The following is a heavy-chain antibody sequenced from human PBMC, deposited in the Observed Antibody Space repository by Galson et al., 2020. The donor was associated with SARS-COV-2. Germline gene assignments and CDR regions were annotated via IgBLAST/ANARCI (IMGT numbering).Heavy chain of an antibody. CDR2: ISYSGST. D-gene: IGHD4-17*01. CDR3: ARDPAPLYGDNYYYGMDG. V-gene: IGHV4-59*01. Sequence: ETSETLSLTCSVSDVSMTSYYWSWIRQPPGKGLEWIGYISYSGSTNYNPSLRSRVTILVDMSRNQFSLKLSSVTAADTAIYYCARDPAPLYGDNYYYGMDGWGRGTTVTVS. CDR1: DVSMTSYY. J-gene: IGHJ6*02.